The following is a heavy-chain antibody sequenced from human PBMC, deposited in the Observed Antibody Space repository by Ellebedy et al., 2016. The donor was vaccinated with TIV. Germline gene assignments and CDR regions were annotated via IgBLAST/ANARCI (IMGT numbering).Heavy chain of an antibody. Sequence: SVKVSCKASGGTFNSHAISWVRQAPGQGLEWMGGITGMFRTVNYAQKFQGRVTITADEFMTTAYMELSSLRSEDTAVYYCARGGAYYHRYFDDWGQGTLVIVSS. D-gene: IGHD3-10*01. J-gene: IGHJ4*02. CDR1: GGTFNSHA. CDR2: ITGMFRTV. V-gene: IGHV1-69*13. CDR3: ARGGAYYHRYFDD.